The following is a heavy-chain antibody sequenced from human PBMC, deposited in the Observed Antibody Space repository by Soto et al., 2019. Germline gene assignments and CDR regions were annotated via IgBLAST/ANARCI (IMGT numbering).Heavy chain of an antibody. V-gene: IGHV1-18*01. CDR1: GYTFTSYG. CDR2: ISAYNGNT. J-gene: IGHJ4*02. Sequence: GASVKVSCKASGYTFTSYGISWVRQAPGQGLEWMGWISAYNGNTNYAQKLQGRATMTTDTSTSTAYMELRSLRSDDTAVYYCARGKVITIFGVVIMGDFDYWGQGTLVTVSS. CDR3: ARGKVITIFGVVIMGDFDY. D-gene: IGHD3-3*01.